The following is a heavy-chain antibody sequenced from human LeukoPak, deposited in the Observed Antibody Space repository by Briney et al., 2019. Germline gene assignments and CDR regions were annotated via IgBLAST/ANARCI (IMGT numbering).Heavy chain of an antibody. J-gene: IGHJ4*02. CDR2: INWNGGST. V-gene: IGHV3-20*04. CDR1: GFRFDDYG. Sequence: RTGGSLRLSCVASGFRFDDYGMSWVRQAPGKGLGWVSGINWNGGSTGYADSVKGRFTISRDNAKNSLYLRMNSLRAEDTALYYCARGGSTGWYSFDYWGQGTLVTVSS. D-gene: IGHD6-19*01. CDR3: ARGGSTGWYSFDY.